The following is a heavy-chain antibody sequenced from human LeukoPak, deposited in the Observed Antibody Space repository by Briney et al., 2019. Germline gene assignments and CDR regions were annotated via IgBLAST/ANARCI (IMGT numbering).Heavy chain of an antibody. V-gene: IGHV5-51*01. CDR3: ARLFPSAVVITGHYYFDY. D-gene: IGHD3-22*01. Sequence: PGESLKISCKGSGYSFTSYWIGWVRQMPGKGLEWMGIFYPGDSDTRYSPSFQGQVTISADKSISTAYLQWSSLKASDTAMYYCARLFPSAVVITGHYYFDYWGQGTLVTVSS. CDR1: GYSFTSYW. CDR2: FYPGDSDT. J-gene: IGHJ4*02.